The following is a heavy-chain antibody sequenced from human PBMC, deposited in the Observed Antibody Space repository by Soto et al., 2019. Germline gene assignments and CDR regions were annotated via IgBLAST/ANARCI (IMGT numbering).Heavy chain of an antibody. J-gene: IGHJ3*02. Sequence: GSLRLSCAASVFTFRSYNLNWVRQAPGKGLEWVSYISSSSSYISYADSVKGRFTISRDNAKNSLYLQMNSLRAEDTAVYYCARDSRITMIVVASDIWGQGTMVTVSS. D-gene: IGHD3-22*01. V-gene: IGHV3-21*04. CDR2: ISSSSSYI. CDR3: ARDSRITMIVVASDI. CDR1: VFTFRSYN.